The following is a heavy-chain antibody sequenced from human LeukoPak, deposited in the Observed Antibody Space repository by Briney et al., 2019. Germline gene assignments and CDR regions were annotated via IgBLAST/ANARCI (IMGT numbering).Heavy chain of an antibody. J-gene: IGHJ4*02. CDR3: ARDGRVVVTVTFDY. CDR1: RFSFTTYA. V-gene: IGHV3-30*01. CDR2: ISFEVTNK. D-gene: IGHD2-21*02. Sequence: GGALRHSPVAPRFSFTTYAMRWVRHVPGQGLGRGAVISFEVTNKHYADSVKGRFTISRDNSKNTLYLQMNSLRAEDTAVYYCARDGRVVVTVTFDYWGQGTLVTVSS.